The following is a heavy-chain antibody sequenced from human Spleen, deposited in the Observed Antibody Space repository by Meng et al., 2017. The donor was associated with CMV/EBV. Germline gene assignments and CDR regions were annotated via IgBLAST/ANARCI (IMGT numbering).Heavy chain of an antibody. J-gene: IGHJ3*02. Sequence: ASVKVSCKASGYTFTGYYMHWVRQAPGQGLEWMGWVGGCDGDTNYAQEFEGRVTMTTDTSTGTVYMELRSLRSDDTAVYYCVRDWECIARSDFFDIWGQGTTVTVSS. CDR1: GYTFTGYY. V-gene: IGHV1-18*04. CDR2: VGGCDGDT. D-gene: IGHD1-26*01. CDR3: VRDWECIARSDFFDI.